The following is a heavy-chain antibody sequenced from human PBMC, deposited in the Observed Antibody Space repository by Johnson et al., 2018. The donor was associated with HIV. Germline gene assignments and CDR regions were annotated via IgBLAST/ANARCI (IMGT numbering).Heavy chain of an antibody. D-gene: IGHD6-19*01. CDR3: ARDIIAVAGYDAFDI. J-gene: IGHJ3*02. Sequence: QVQLVESGGGVVQPGRSLRLSCAASGFTFSSYAMHWVRQAPAKGLEWVAVISYDGSNKYYADSVKGRFTISRDNSKNTLYLQMNSLRAEDTAVYYCARDIIAVAGYDAFDIWGQGTMVTVSS. CDR2: ISYDGSNK. V-gene: IGHV3-30-3*01. CDR1: GFTFSSYA.